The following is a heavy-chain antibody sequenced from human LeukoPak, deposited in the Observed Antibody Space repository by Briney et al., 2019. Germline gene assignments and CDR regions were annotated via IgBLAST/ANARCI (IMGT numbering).Heavy chain of an antibody. J-gene: IGHJ4*02. CDR3: ITFSMIVVVITT. D-gene: IGHD3-22*01. Sequence: GGSLRLSCAASGFTFSNAWMSWVRQAPGKGLEWVGRIKSKTDGGTTDYAAPVKGRFTVSRDDSMNTLYLQMSSLKTEDTAVYYCITFSMIVVVITTWGQGTLVTVSS. CDR1: GFTFSNAW. CDR2: IKSKTDGGTT. V-gene: IGHV3-15*01.